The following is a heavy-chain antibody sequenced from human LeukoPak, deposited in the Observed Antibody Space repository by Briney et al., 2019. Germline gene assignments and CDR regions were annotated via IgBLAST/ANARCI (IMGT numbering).Heavy chain of an antibody. D-gene: IGHD2-2*01. CDR1: GFTFDNYN. V-gene: IGHV3-21*01. J-gene: IGHJ5*02. CDR2: ISRSSSYI. CDR3: ARETKYCSSPSLGLECTNNWFDP. Sequence: PGGSLRLSCAASGFTFDNYNMNWVRQAPGKGLEWVSSISRSSSYIYYADSVKGRFTISRDNAKNSLFLQMNSLRAEDTAVYYCARETKYCSSPSLGLECTNNWFDPGAQGPLVTVPS.